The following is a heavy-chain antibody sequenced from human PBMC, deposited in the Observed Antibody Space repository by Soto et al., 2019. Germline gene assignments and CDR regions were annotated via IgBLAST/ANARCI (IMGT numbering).Heavy chain of an antibody. CDR3: AGGGFLEWFPNDY. CDR1: GYTFTSYD. D-gene: IGHD3-3*01. CDR2: MNPNSGNT. V-gene: IGHV1-8*01. Sequence: QVQLVQSGAEVKKPGASVKVSCKASGYTFTSYDINWVRQATGQGLEWMGWMNPNSGNTGYAQKFQGRVTMTRNTSIRTAYMVLSSMRSEDTAVSYCAGGGFLEWFPNDYWGQGTLVIVSS. J-gene: IGHJ4*02.